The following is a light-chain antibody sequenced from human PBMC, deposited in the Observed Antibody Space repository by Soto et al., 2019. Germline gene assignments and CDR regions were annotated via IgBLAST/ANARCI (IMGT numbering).Light chain of an antibody. Sequence: QSVLTQPRSVSGSPGQSVTISCTGTSSDVGAYNFVSWYQQHPGKAPKFMIYDVTRRPSGVPDRFFGFKSGNTASLTISGLQAEDEADYYCCSYAGSHTWVFGGGTKLTVL. J-gene: IGLJ3*02. V-gene: IGLV2-11*01. CDR1: SSDVGAYNF. CDR3: CSYAGSHTWV. CDR2: DVT.